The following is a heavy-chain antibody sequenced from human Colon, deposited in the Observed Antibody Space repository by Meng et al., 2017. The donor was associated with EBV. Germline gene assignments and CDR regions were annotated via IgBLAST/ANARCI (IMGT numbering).Heavy chain of an antibody. CDR1: GDSISSGDYA. V-gene: IGHV4-30-2*01. Sequence: HLPLRESDSECVHPSPSLSPICAVSGDSISSGDYAWSWIRQPPGQGLEWIGYIYHGGTTYNTSLKSRVTISVDNSKNQFSLRLTSVTAADTAVYYCARGPYCGGDCYWFDPWGQGTLVTVSS. D-gene: IGHD2-21*02. CDR3: ARGPYCGGDCYWFDP. J-gene: IGHJ5*02. CDR2: IYHGGTT.